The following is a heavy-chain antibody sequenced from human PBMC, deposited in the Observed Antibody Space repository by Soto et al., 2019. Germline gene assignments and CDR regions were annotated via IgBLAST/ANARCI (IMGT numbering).Heavy chain of an antibody. Sequence: QLQLQESGPGLVKPSETLSLTCTVSGGSLSSSRYYWGWIRQPPGKGVAWIGSLYYSGGTYYNPSLKSRVPIPVDTSKIQFSLKLRSVTAADTAVYYCARRAVFGAKHNWRGWFDPWGQGTLVTVSS. CDR1: GGSLSSSRYY. CDR3: ARRAVFGAKHNWRGWFDP. CDR2: LYYSGGT. V-gene: IGHV4-39*01. J-gene: IGHJ5*02. D-gene: IGHD1-20*01.